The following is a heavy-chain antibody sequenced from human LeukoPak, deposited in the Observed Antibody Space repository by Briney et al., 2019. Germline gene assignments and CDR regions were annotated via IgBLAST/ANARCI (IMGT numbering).Heavy chain of an antibody. D-gene: IGHD6-19*01. CDR3: AKDSIAVASSGLDY. J-gene: IGHJ4*02. Sequence: GGSLRLSCAASGFTFDDYAMHWVRQAPGKGLEWVSGISWNSGSIGYADSVEGRFTISRDNAKNSLYLQMNSLRAEDTALYYCAKDSIAVASSGLDYWGQGTLVTVSS. CDR2: ISWNSGSI. CDR1: GFTFDDYA. V-gene: IGHV3-9*01.